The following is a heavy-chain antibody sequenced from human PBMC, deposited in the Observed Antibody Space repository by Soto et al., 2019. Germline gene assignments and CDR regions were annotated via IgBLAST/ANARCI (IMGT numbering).Heavy chain of an antibody. CDR2: IYAAGST. J-gene: IGHJ3*01. V-gene: IGHV3-66*01. Sequence: EVHLGESGGGLVQPGGSLRLSCEVSGITVDSNKMNWVRQAPGRGRQWVSLIYAAGSTNYADSVKGRFIISRDTSKNTVYLQMNSLRDEDTAAYYCALYAFWCDDPKNAFDVWGPGTMVTVSS. D-gene: IGHD3-3*01. CDR1: GITVDSNK. CDR3: ALYAFWCDDPKNAFDV.